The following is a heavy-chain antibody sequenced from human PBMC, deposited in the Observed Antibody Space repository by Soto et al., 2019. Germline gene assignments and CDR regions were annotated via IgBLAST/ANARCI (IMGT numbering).Heavy chain of an antibody. Sequence: PGGSLRLSCAASGFTFSSYAMHWVRQAPGKGLEWVAVISYDGSNKYYADSVKGRFTISRDNSKNTLYLQMNSLRAEDTAVYYCARDLTSGYSGYDFAPSSAYYYYGMDVWGQGTTVTVSS. CDR1: GFTFSSYA. D-gene: IGHD5-12*01. CDR2: ISYDGSNK. V-gene: IGHV3-30-3*01. J-gene: IGHJ6*02. CDR3: ARDLTSGYSGYDFAPSSAYYYYGMDV.